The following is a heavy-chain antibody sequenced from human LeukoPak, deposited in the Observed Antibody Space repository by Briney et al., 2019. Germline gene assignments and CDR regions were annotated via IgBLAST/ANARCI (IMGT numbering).Heavy chain of an antibody. CDR1: GFTFSSYG. D-gene: IGHD4-17*01. V-gene: IGHV3-33*01. J-gene: IGHJ5*02. Sequence: PGRSLRLSCAASGFTFSSYGMHWVRRAPGKGLEWVAVIWYDGSNKYYADSVKGRFTISRDNSKNTLYLQMNSLRAEDTAVYYCARDRGVSVTTYWFDPWGQGTLVTVSS. CDR2: IWYDGSNK. CDR3: ARDRGVSVTTYWFDP.